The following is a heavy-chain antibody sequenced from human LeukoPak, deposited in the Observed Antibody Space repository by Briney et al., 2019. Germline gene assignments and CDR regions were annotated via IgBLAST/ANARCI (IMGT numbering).Heavy chain of an antibody. Sequence: PGGSLRLSCAASGFTFSSYSMNWVRQAPGKGLEWVSYISSSSSTIYYADSVKGRSTISRDNAKNSLYLQMNSLRAEDTAVYYCAREGYDFWSGYRNYFDYWGQGTLVTVSS. CDR3: AREGYDFWSGYRNYFDY. CDR1: GFTFSSYS. CDR2: ISSSSSTI. J-gene: IGHJ4*02. D-gene: IGHD3-3*01. V-gene: IGHV3-48*01.